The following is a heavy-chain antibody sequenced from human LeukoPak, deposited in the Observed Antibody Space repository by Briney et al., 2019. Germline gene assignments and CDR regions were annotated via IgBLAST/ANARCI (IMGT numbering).Heavy chain of an antibody. CDR3: ARDNRMLGIVVVVAAFDY. Sequence: SQTLSLTCTVSGYSISSGYYWGWIRQPPGKGLEWIGSIYYSGSTYYNPSLKSRVTISVDTSKNQFSLKLSSVTAADTAVYYCARDNRMLGIVVVVAAFDYWGQGTLVTVSS. V-gene: IGHV4-38-2*02. J-gene: IGHJ4*02. D-gene: IGHD2-15*01. CDR2: IYYSGST. CDR1: GYSISSGYY.